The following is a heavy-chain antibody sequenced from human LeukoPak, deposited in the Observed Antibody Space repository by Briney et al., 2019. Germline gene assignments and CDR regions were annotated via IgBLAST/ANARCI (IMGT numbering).Heavy chain of an antibody. CDR3: AKPSCSSANCYRFDP. J-gene: IGHJ5*02. CDR2: ISGSGGST. V-gene: IGHV3-23*01. D-gene: IGHD2-2*01. Sequence: PGGSLRLSCAASGFTFSSYAMSWVRQAPGKGLEWVSAISGSGGSTYYADSVKGRFTISRDNSKNTLYLQMMSLRAEDSAVYYCAKPSCSSANCYRFDPWGQGTLVIVSS. CDR1: GFTFSSYA.